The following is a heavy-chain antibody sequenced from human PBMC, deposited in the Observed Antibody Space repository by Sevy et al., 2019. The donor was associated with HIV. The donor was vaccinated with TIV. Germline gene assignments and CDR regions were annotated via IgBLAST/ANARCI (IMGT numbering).Heavy chain of an antibody. J-gene: IGHJ4*02. CDR1: GFTFRNSG. CDR3: ARESPSDWYLDS. V-gene: IGHV3-33*01. CDR2: IFSDGITT. Sequence: GGSLRLSCAASGFTFRNSGMHWVRQSPGKGLEWVASIFSDGITTYYGDSVKGRFTVSRDNSKSTLYMQMNSLRVEDTAVYYCARESPSDWYLDSWGQGSQVTVSS. D-gene: IGHD6-19*01.